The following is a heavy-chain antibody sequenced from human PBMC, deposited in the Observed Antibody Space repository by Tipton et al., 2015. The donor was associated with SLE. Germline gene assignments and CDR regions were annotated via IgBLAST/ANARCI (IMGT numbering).Heavy chain of an antibody. Sequence: SLRLSCAASGFTFSSYAMHWVRQAPGKGLEWVAVISYDGSNKYYAESVKGRFTISSDNSKKTLYLQMNSLRAEDTAVYYCAREGNWNGEFDYWGQGTLVTVSS. D-gene: IGHD1-1*01. V-gene: IGHV3-30*04. CDR1: GFTFSSYA. CDR3: AREGNWNGEFDY. CDR2: ISYDGSNK. J-gene: IGHJ4*02.